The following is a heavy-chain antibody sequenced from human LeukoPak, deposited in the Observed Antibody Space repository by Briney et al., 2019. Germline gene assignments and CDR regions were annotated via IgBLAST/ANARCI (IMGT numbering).Heavy chain of an antibody. CDR3: ARAVDLYYYDSSGYLVWYY. Sequence: GGSLRLSCAASGFTVNSNYMSWVRQAPGKGLEWVSVIYSGGSTYYADSVKGRFTISRDNSKNTLYLQMNSLRAEDTAVYYCARAVDLYYYDSSGYLVWYYWGQGTLVTVSS. CDR2: IYSGGST. CDR1: GFTVNSNY. D-gene: IGHD3-22*01. V-gene: IGHV3-53*01. J-gene: IGHJ4*02.